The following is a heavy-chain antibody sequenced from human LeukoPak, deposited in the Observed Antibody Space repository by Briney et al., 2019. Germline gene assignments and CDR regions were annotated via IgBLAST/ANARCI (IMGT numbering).Heavy chain of an antibody. Sequence: GGSLRLYCAASGFTFSSYSMNWVRQAPGKGLEWVSSISSSSSYIYYADSVKGRFTISRDNAKNSLYLQMNSLRAEDTAVYYCVREGVGATREAFDIWGQGTMVTVSS. CDR3: VREGVGATREAFDI. V-gene: IGHV3-21*01. D-gene: IGHD1-26*01. J-gene: IGHJ3*02. CDR2: ISSSSSYI. CDR1: GFTFSSYS.